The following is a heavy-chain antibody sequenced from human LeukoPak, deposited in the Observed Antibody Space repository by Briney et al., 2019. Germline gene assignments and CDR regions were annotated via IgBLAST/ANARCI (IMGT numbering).Heavy chain of an antibody. V-gene: IGHV3-21*01. Sequence: PGGSLRLSCAASGFTFTSDGMNWVRQAPGKGLEWVSYINTRGTHIDYADSVKGRFTISRDNAKNSLFLQMNSLGPEDTAVYYCARRASGLTDIDAFDIWGQGTMVIVSS. CDR1: GFTFTSDG. CDR3: ARRASGLTDIDAFDI. CDR2: INTRGTHI. J-gene: IGHJ3*02. D-gene: IGHD6-19*01.